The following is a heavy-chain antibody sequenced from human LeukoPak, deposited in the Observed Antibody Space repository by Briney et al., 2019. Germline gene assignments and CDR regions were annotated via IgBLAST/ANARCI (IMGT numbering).Heavy chain of an antibody. V-gene: IGHV3-23*01. CDR2: ISGSGGST. D-gene: IGHD6-13*01. CDR1: GFTFSSYA. Sequence: GGSLRLSCAASGFTFSSYAMSWVRQAPGKGLEWVSAISGSGGSTYYADSVKGRFTISRDNSKNTLYLQMNSLRAEDTAVYYCARGTRAGIAAAGNMDYWGRGTLVTVSS. CDR3: ARGTRAGIAAAGNMDY. J-gene: IGHJ4*02.